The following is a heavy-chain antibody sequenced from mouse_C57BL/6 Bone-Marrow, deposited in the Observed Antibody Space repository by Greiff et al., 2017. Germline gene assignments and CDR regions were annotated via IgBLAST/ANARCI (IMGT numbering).Heavy chain of an antibody. J-gene: IGHJ1*01. Sequence: QVHVKQSGAELARPGASVKLSCKASGYTFTSYGISWVKQRTGQGLEWIGEIYPRSGNTYYNEKFKGKATLTADKSSSTAYMELRSLTSEDSAVYVCARRDYDYDGWYFDVWGAGTTVTVSS. CDR1: GYTFTSYG. D-gene: IGHD2-4*01. V-gene: IGHV1-81*01. CDR3: ARRDYDYDGWYFDV. CDR2: IYPRSGNT.